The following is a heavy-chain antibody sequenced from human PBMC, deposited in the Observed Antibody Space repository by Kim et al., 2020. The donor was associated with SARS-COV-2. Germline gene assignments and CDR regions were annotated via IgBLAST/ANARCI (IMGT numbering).Heavy chain of an antibody. J-gene: IGHJ4*02. Sequence: GGSLRLSCAASGFTFSSYSMSWVRQAPGKGLEWVSAISSSGAGTYYADSLKGRFTISRDNSKNTLYLHMNSLGAEDTALYYCARASREGPYSSGPFGYWGQGTLVTVSS. D-gene: IGHD6-19*01. CDR3: ARASREGPYSSGPFGY. CDR1: GFTFSSYS. CDR2: ISSSGAGT. V-gene: IGHV3-23*01.